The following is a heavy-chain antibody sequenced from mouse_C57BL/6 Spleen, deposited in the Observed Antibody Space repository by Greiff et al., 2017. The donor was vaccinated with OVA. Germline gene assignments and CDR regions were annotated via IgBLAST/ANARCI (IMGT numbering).Heavy chain of an antibody. D-gene: IGHD6-1*01. V-gene: IGHV6-3*01. CDR1: GFTFSNYW. J-gene: IGHJ2*01. Sequence: EVKLLESGGGLVQPGGSMKLSCVASGFTFSNYWMNWVRQSPEKGLEWVAQIRLKSDNYATHYAESVKGRFTISRDDSKSSVYLQKNNLRAEDTGIYYCTDNILHYFDYWGQGTTLTVSS. CDR3: TDNILHYFDY. CDR2: IRLKSDNYAT.